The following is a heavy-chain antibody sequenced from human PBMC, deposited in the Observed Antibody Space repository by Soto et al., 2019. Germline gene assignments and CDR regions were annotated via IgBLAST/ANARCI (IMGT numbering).Heavy chain of an antibody. Sequence: QVQLVESEGGAVQPGGSLRLSCAPSGFIFSSYGMHWVRQAPGKGLEWVAVIRYDGSKTYYEDSVKGRFTISRDNSKNTLYLQMNSLRAEDTAVYYCARVKQGRGGYDSPFDYWGQGTLVTVAS. V-gene: IGHV3-33*01. CDR2: IRYDGSKT. CDR3: ARVKQGRGGYDSPFDY. D-gene: IGHD3-3*01. J-gene: IGHJ4*02. CDR1: GFIFSSYG.